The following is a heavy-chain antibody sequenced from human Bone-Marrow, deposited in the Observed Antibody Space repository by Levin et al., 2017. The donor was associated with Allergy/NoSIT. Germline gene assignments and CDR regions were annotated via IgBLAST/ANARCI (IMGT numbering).Heavy chain of an antibody. CDR2: ITRRSDYM. V-gene: IGHV3-21*01. J-gene: IGHJ6*02. CDR3: AKDRTYGILWNYGMDV. CDR1: GFNFSTYN. D-gene: IGHD4-17*01. Sequence: ASVKVSCAASGFNFSTYNMNWVRQAPGKGLEWVSSITRRSDYMYYADSVKGRFTISRDNAKNSLFQQMNSLRVDDTAVYYCAKDRTYGILWNYGMDVWGQGTTVTVSS.